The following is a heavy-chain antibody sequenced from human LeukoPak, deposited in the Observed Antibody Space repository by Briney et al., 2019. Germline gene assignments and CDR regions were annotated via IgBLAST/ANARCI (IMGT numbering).Heavy chain of an antibody. CDR2: ITGSGSTI. J-gene: IGHJ4*02. CDR3: ARDSQGAVAGASMGDY. CDR1: GFTFSSYE. Sequence: GGSLRLSCAASGFTFSSYEMNWVRQAPGKGLEWVSYITGSGSTIYYADSVKGRFTISRDNAKNSLYLQMNSLRAEDTAVYYCARDSQGAVAGASMGDYWGQGTLVTASS. V-gene: IGHV3-48*03. D-gene: IGHD6-19*01.